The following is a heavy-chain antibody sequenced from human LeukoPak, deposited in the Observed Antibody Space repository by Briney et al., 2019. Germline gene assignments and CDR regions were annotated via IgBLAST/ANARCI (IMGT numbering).Heavy chain of an antibody. J-gene: IGHJ4*02. CDR1: GGSITNTNYY. V-gene: IGHV4-39*02. D-gene: IGHD3-10*01. CDR2: LFYSGST. CDR3: AGLFVGEYYGSGYYFDD. Sequence: SETLSLTCTVAGGSITNTNYYWGWIRQPPEKGLEYIGSLFYSGSTSYNPSLKSRVTMSIDTSKNHLSLTLNSVPAADTAVYYCAGLFVGEYYGSGYYFDDWGQGTLVTVTS.